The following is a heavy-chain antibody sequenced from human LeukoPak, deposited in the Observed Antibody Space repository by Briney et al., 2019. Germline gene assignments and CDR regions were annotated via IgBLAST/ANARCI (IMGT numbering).Heavy chain of an antibody. CDR1: GYSISSGYY. J-gene: IGHJ4*02. D-gene: IGHD6-13*01. CDR2: IYHSGST. V-gene: IGHV4-38-2*02. CDR3: ARGRQLGGFDY. Sequence: SETLSLTCTVSGYSISSGYYWGWIRQPPGKGLEWIGSIYHSGSTYYNPSLKSRVTISVDTSKNQFSLKLSSVTAAGTAVYYCARGRQLGGFDYWGQGTLVTVSS.